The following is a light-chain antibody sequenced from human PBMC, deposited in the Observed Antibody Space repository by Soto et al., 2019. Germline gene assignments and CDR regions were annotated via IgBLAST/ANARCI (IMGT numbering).Light chain of an antibody. CDR1: QSVRSTF. J-gene: IGKJ2*01. Sequence: VLPQSPDTLSLSPGDRVTLSCRAIQSVRSTFLAWYQQKPGQAPRLLIYGASNRATGIPDRFSGSASGTDFTLTISRLEPDDSAVYYCQQYHDSPMNTFGQGTKLEIK. CDR2: GAS. CDR3: QQYHDSPMNT. V-gene: IGKV3-20*01.